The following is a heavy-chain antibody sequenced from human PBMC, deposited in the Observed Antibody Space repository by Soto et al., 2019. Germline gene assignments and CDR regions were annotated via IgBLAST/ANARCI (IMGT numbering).Heavy chain of an antibody. Sequence: EVQLLESGGGLVQPGGSLRLSCAASGFTFSSYAMSWVRQAPGKGLEWVSAISGSGGSTYYADSVKGRFTISRNNSKNTLKLQMNSLRAEDTAVYYCAKDGEGRRTFDYWGQGTLVTVSS. CDR2: ISGSGGST. D-gene: IGHD3-10*01. V-gene: IGHV3-23*01. CDR1: GFTFSSYA. J-gene: IGHJ4*02. CDR3: AKDGEGRRTFDY.